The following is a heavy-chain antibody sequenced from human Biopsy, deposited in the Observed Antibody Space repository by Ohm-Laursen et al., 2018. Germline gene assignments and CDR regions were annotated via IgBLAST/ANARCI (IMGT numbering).Heavy chain of an antibody. V-gene: IGHV1-18*01. CDR1: GYFFSSYG. CDR2: ISDYNGNT. D-gene: IGHD1-26*01. CDR3: VRGTGSQYFDY. J-gene: IGHJ4*02. Sequence: SVKVSCKPSGYFFSSYGLNWVRQAPGQGLEWMGRISDYNGNTNYAQKFQGRVTMTIDSSASTAYLELRSLRSDDTAFYYCVRGTGSQYFDYWGQGTLVTVSS.